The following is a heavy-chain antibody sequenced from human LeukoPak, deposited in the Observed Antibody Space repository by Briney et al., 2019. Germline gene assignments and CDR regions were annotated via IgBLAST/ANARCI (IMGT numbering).Heavy chain of an antibody. D-gene: IGHD6-19*01. Sequence: GGSLRLSCAASGFTVSSNYMSWVRQAPGKGLEWVSVIYSGGSTYYADSVKGRFTISRDNSKNTLYLQTNSLRAEDTAVYYCAGSSGWYYGMDVWGQGTTVTVSS. CDR1: GFTVSSNY. V-gene: IGHV3-53*01. J-gene: IGHJ6*02. CDR3: AGSSGWYYGMDV. CDR2: IYSGGST.